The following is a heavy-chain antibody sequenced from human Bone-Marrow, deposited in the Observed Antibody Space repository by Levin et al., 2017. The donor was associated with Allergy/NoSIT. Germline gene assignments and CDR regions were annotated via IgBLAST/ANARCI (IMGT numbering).Heavy chain of an antibody. CDR2: ITPMLGLT. CDR1: EGTFSTYT. Sequence: SVKVSCKASEGTFSTYTITWVRQAPAQGLEWMGKITPMLGLTDSAHKFHGRVTFSADTSTGTAYMELSSLKSDDTAVYYCARDSGSSVPTAILLNFWGQGTLVTVSS. CDR3: ARDSGSSVPTAILLNF. D-gene: IGHD2-21*02. V-gene: IGHV1-69*04. J-gene: IGHJ4*02.